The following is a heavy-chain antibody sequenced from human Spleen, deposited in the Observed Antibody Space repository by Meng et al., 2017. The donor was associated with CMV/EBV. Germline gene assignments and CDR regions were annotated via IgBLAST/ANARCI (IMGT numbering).Heavy chain of an antibody. CDR3: ARGYYYYYGMDV. J-gene: IGHJ6*01. D-gene: IGHD1-14*01. CDR1: GFTFSSYW. V-gene: IGHV3-74*01. Sequence: GGSLRLSCAASGFTFSSYWMHWVRQVPGKGLEWFSRINSDGSKTGYADAVKGRFTISRDNAKNTLYLQMNSLRADDTAVYYCARGYYYYYGMDVWGQGTKVTVSS. CDR2: INSDGSKT.